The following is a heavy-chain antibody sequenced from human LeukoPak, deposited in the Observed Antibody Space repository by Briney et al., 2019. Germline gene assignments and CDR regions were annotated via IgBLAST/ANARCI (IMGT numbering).Heavy chain of an antibody. D-gene: IGHD5-24*01. CDR2: IKQDGSEK. Sequence: GGSLRLSCAASGFTFSSYAMSWVRQAPGKGLEWVANIKQDGSEKYYVDSVKGRFTISRDNAQNSLYLQMNSLRVEDTAVYYCARDHARDGYNFWGQGTLVTVSS. J-gene: IGHJ4*02. V-gene: IGHV3-7*01. CDR3: ARDHARDGYNF. CDR1: GFTFSSYA.